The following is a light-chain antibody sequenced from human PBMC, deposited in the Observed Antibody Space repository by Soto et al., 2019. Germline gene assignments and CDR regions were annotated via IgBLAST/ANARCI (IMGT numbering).Light chain of an antibody. J-gene: IGKJ5*01. V-gene: IGKV3-11*01. Sequence: EVVLTQSPATLSLSPGERATLSCRASQSIRTSLAWYQQKPGQAPRLVIFDASNRANGVPARFGGSGSRTDFTLTINSLEPEDFAVYYCQQRNVWPPITFGQGTRLEIK. CDR3: QQRNVWPPIT. CDR2: DAS. CDR1: QSIRTS.